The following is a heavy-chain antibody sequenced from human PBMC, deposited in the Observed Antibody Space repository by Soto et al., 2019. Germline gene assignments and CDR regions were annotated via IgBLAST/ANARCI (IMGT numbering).Heavy chain of an antibody. CDR1: GGSISSYY. D-gene: IGHD6-19*01. J-gene: IGHJ4*01. Sequence: SETLSLTCTVSGGSISSYYWSWIRQPPGKGPEWIASIYHGGTTFYNPSLKSRITISVDTSNNQFSLKLTSVTAADTAVYYCARVHVMVVAGSTFDYWGHGTLVTVSS. CDR3: ARVHVMVVAGSTFDY. V-gene: IGHV4-59*08. CDR2: IYHGGTT.